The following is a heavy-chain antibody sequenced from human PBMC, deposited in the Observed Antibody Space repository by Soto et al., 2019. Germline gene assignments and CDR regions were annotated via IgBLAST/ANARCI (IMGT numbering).Heavy chain of an antibody. J-gene: IGHJ4*02. CDR3: ERNQYYYDRRGSKIDQ. CDR1: GVSISGSTYD. Sequence: PSETLSLTFSFSGVSISGSTYDLGLIRQPPGKGLEWIGSVYYSGSTYYNPSLKSRVTISVDTSNNQFSLKLNSVTAADTAVYYCERNQYYYDRRGSKIDQWGQGPLVTV. D-gene: IGHD3-22*01. CDR2: VYYSGST. V-gene: IGHV4-39*01.